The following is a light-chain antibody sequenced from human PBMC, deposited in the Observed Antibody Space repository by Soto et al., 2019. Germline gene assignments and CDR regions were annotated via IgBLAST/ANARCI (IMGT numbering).Light chain of an antibody. CDR2: EGS. CDR3: CSHASTNTYV. Sequence: QSALTQPVAVSGSPGQSITISCSGTSSDVGNYNFVSWFQQHPGRAPKLMIYEGSKRPSGVSNRFSGSKSGNTASLTISGLQTEDEAAYYCCSHASTNTYVFGTGTKVTVL. J-gene: IGLJ1*01. CDR1: SSDVGNYNF. V-gene: IGLV2-23*01.